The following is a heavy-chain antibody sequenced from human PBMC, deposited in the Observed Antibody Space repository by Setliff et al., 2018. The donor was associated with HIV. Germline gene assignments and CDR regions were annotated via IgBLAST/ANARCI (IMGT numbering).Heavy chain of an antibody. CDR1: GFTFSSYA. CDR2: ISGSGGST. D-gene: IGHD3-3*01. J-gene: IGHJ4*02. CDR3: AKVDGSNNFWSGKAFNLDH. Sequence: GGSLRLSCTASGFTFSSYAMTWVRQAPGKGLGWVSAISGSGGSTYYADSVKGRFTISRDNSKNTLYLQMNSLRVEDTAVYYCAKVDGSNNFWSGKAFNLDHWGQGILVAVSS. V-gene: IGHV3-23*01.